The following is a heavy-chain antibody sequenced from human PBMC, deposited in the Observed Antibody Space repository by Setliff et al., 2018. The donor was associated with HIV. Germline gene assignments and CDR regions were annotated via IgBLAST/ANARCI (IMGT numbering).Heavy chain of an antibody. V-gene: IGHV4-39*07. CDR1: GDSITSNDDY. D-gene: IGHD3-10*01. Sequence: PSETLSLTCTVSGDSITSNDDYWGWIRQPPGKGLQWIGYIYHSGSTFYNPSLKSRVTISVDRSKNQFSLKLTSVTAADTALYYCARGGGVYNWGQGTLVTVS. CDR3: ARGGGVYN. CDR2: IYHSGST. J-gene: IGHJ4*02.